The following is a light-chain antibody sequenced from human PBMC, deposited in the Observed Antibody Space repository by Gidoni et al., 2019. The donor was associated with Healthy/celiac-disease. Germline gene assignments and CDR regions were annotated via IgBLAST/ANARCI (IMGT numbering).Light chain of an antibody. CDR3: QQYGSSPPIT. CDR1: QRVSSSY. CDR2: GAS. Sequence: EIVLKQSPGTLSLSPGERATLSCRASQRVSSSYLAWYQQKPGQAPRLLIYGASSRATGIPDRFSGSGSGTDFTLTISRLEPEDFAVYYCQQYGSSPPITFGQGTRLEIK. J-gene: IGKJ5*01. V-gene: IGKV3-20*01.